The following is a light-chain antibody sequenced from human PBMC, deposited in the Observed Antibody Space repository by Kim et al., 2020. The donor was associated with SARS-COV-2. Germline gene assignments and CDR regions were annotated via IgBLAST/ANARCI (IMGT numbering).Light chain of an antibody. J-gene: IGKJ4*01. CDR2: GAS. Sequence: DIQLTQSPSSLSASVGDRVTITCRASQGITSYLAWYQQKSGKAPKLLIYGASTLQSGVPSRFSGSGSGTEFTLTISSLQPEDSATYFCQQSNRYPLTFGGGTKVEIE. CDR1: QGITSY. CDR3: QQSNRYPLT. V-gene: IGKV1-9*01.